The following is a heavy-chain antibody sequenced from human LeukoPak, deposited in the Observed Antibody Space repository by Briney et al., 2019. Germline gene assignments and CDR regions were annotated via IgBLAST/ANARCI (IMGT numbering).Heavy chain of an antibody. D-gene: IGHD3-22*01. CDR2: IIPIFGTA. CDR1: GGTFSSYA. V-gene: IGHV1-69*01. J-gene: IGHJ4*02. Sequence: SVKVSCKASGGTFSSYATSWVRQAPGQGLEWMGGIIPIFGTANYAQKFQGRVTITADESTSTAYMELSSLRSGDTAVYYCARNPVYYYDSSGYPYYFDYWGQGTLVTVSS. CDR3: ARNPVYYYDSSGYPYYFDY.